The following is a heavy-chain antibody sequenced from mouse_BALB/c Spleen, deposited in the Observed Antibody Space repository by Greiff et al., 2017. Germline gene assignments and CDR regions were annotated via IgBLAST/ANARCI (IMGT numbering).Heavy chain of an antibody. Sequence: EVKVEESGGGLVQPGGSRKLSCAASGFTFSSFGMHWVRQAPEKGLEWVAYISSGSSTIYYADTVKGRFTISRDNPKNTLFLQMTSLRSEDTAMYYCARSGNYGYFDYWGQGTTLTVSS. CDR2: ISSGSSTI. D-gene: IGHD2-1*01. V-gene: IGHV5-17*02. J-gene: IGHJ2*01. CDR1: GFTFSSFG. CDR3: ARSGNYGYFDY.